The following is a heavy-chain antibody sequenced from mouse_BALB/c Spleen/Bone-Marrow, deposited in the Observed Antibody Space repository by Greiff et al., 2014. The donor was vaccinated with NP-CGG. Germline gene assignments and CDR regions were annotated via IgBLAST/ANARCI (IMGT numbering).Heavy chain of an antibody. Sequence: EVQRVESGGGLVKPGGSLKLSCAASGFTFSDYYMYWVRQTPEKRLEWVATIRDGGGYTYYPDSVWGRFTISRDNAKNNLYLQMSSLKSEDTAMYYCARSGERYGAMDYWGQGTSVTVFS. J-gene: IGHJ4*01. CDR1: GFTFSDYY. CDR3: ARSGERYGAMDY. D-gene: IGHD2-10*02. V-gene: IGHV5-4*02. CDR2: IRDGGGYT.